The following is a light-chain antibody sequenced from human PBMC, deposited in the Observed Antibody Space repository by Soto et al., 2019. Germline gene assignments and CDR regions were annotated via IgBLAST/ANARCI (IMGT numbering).Light chain of an antibody. V-gene: IGKV3-20*01. CDR1: QSVSSN. CDR3: QQYGSSPRT. CDR2: GAS. J-gene: IGKJ1*01. Sequence: EIVLTQSPGTLSLSPGERATLSCRASQSVSSNLAWYQQKRGQAPRLLIYGASTRATGIPDRFRGSGSGTDFTLTISRLEPEDFAVYYCQQYGSSPRTFGQGTKVDIK.